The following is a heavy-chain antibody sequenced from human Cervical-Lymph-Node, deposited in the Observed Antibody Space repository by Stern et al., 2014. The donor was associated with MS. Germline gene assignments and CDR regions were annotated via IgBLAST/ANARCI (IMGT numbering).Heavy chain of an antibody. CDR2: INSDGSST. CDR3: AREEYDILTGYRYYHYGMDV. V-gene: IGHV3-74*01. J-gene: IGHJ6*02. Sequence: EVQLVESGGGLVQPGGSLRLSCAASGLTFRNYWMHWVRQGPGKGLVLVSRINSDGSSTSYADSVKGRFTISRDSAKNTLYLQMNSLRAEDTAVYYCAREEYDILTGYRYYHYGMDVWGQGTTVTVSS. CDR1: GLTFRNYW. D-gene: IGHD3-9*01.